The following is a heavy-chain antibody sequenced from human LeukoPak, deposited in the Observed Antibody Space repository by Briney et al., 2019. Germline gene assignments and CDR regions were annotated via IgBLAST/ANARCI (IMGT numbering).Heavy chain of an antibody. J-gene: IGHJ3*02. CDR1: EFTFSSYG. V-gene: IGHV3-23*01. CDR2: ISGSGGST. CDR3: AKDRGYSGYDYDAFDI. D-gene: IGHD5-12*01. Sequence: PGGSLRLSCAASEFTFSSYGRSWVRQAPGKGLEWVSAISGSGGSTYYADSVKGRFTISRDNSKNTLYLQMNSLRAEDTAVYYCAKDRGYSGYDYDAFDIWGQGTMVTVSS.